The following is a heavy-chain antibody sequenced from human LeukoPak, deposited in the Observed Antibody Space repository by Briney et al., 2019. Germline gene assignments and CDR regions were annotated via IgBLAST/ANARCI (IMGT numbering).Heavy chain of an antibody. V-gene: IGHV3-7*01. CDR3: ARESRRYNWNYGTLDY. Sequence: GGSLRLSCAASGFTFSTSWMTWVRQAPGKGLEFVANIKHDGSEKYYVDSVQGRFTISRDNAKNSLYLQMNSLRAEDTAVYYCARESRRYNWNYGTLDYWGQGTLVTVSS. CDR1: GFTFSTSW. D-gene: IGHD1-7*01. J-gene: IGHJ4*02. CDR2: IKHDGSEK.